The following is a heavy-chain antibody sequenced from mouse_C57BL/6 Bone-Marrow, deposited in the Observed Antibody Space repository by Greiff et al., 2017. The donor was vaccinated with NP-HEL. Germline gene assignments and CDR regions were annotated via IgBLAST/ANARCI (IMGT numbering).Heavy chain of an antibody. V-gene: IGHV5-9-1*02. CDR2: ISSGGDYI. J-gene: IGHJ3*01. D-gene: IGHD2-2*01. CDR3: TRGRGYGYDGEAFAY. Sequence: EVKLVESGEGLVKPGGSLKLSCAASGFTFSSYAMSWVRQTPEKRLEWVAYISSGGDYIYYADTVKGRFTISRDNARNTLYLQMSSLKSEDTAMYYCTRGRGYGYDGEAFAYWGQGTLVTVSA. CDR1: GFTFSSYA.